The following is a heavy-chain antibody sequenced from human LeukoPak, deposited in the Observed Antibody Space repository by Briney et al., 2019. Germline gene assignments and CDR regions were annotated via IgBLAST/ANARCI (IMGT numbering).Heavy chain of an antibody. J-gene: IGHJ6*02. V-gene: IGHV3-33*01. CDR3: ARHHGANYYYYDMDV. CDR1: GFTFSSYA. D-gene: IGHD4-17*01. Sequence: GGSLRLSCAASGFTFSSYAMHWVRQTPGKGLEWAAVIWYDGSSKYYADSVKGRFTISRDNSKNTLYLQMNSLRAEDTAVYYCARHHGANYYYYDMDVWGQGTTVTVSS. CDR2: IWYDGSSK.